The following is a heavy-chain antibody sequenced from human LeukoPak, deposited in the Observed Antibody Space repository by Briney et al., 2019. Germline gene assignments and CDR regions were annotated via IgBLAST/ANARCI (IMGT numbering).Heavy chain of an antibody. CDR3: AKEEGDGFFSGTAGFDS. J-gene: IGHJ5*01. CDR1: GLRFIFYW. CDR2: VNSDESDI. V-gene: IGHV3-74*03. D-gene: IGHD1-1*01. Sequence: TGGSLRLSCTASGLRFIFYWMHWVRQVPGKEPVWISRVNSDESDITYADSVKGRFTISRDNAKNTVYLLMNNVRVDDTAVYYCAKEEGDGFFSGTAGFDSWGQGTVVIVSS.